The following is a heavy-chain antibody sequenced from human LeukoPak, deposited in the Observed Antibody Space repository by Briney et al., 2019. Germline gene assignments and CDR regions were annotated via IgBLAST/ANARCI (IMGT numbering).Heavy chain of an antibody. CDR3: ARGRGSFDY. J-gene: IGHJ4*02. Sequence: SETLSLTCTVSGGSIGTYHWSWIRQPPGKGLEWIGYIYNIGSTSYNPSLRSRVSMSVDTSKNQFSLKLSSVTAADTAVYFCARGRGSFDYWGQGTLVTVSS. V-gene: IGHV4-59*01. CDR1: GGSIGTYH. CDR2: IYNIGST.